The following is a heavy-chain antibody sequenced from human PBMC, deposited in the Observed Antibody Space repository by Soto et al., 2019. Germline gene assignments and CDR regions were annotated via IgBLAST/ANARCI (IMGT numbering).Heavy chain of an antibody. J-gene: IGHJ4*02. CDR3: ARDGPGFYIAVAGWFAY. D-gene: IGHD6-19*01. CDR2: ISAYNGNT. Sequence: ASVKVSCKASGYTFTSYGISWVRQAPGQGLEWMGWISAYNGNTNYAQKLQGRVTMTTDTSTSTAYMELRSLRSDDTAVYYCARDGPGFYIAVAGWFAYWGQGTLVTVSS. V-gene: IGHV1-18*01. CDR1: GYTFTSYG.